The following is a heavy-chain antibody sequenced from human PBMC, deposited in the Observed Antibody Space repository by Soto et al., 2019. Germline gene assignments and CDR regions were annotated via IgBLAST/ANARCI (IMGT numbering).Heavy chain of an antibody. V-gene: IGHV1-2*04. J-gene: IGHJ6*03. CDR2: INPNSGGT. CDR1: GYTFPGYY. D-gene: IGHD4-17*01. CDR3: ARDRTTGIHYYYYYMDV. Sequence: ASVKVSCKASGYTFPGYYMHWVRQAPGQGLEWMGWINPNSGGTNYAQKYQGWVTMTRDTSISTAYMELSRLRSDDTAVYYCARDRTTGIHYYYYYMDVWGKGTTVTVSS.